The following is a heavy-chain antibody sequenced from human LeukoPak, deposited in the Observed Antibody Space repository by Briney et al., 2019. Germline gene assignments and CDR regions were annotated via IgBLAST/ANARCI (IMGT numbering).Heavy chain of an antibody. D-gene: IGHD3-16*01. CDR2: IYHSGST. CDR3: ARDLQSGPPVG. CDR1: GGSISSSNW. J-gene: IGHJ4*02. V-gene: IGHV4-4*02. Sequence: SETLSLTCAVSGGSISSSNWWSWVRQPPGKGLEWIGEIYHSGSTNYNPSLKSRVTISVDTSKDQFSLKLSSVTPADTAVYYCARDLQSGPPVGWGQGTLVTVSS.